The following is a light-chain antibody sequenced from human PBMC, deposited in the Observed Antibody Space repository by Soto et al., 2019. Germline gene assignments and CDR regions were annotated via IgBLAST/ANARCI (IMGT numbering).Light chain of an antibody. CDR1: QSVNSNH. CDR2: GAS. V-gene: IGKV3-20*01. CDR3: QQYDSTPPT. J-gene: IGKJ1*01. Sequence: PGGRATLSCRASQSVNSNHLAWYQRKPGQVPRLLIYGASNSATDIPYRFSASGSGTEFTLTITRLAAEDFAVYYCQQYDSTPPTFGRGNKV.